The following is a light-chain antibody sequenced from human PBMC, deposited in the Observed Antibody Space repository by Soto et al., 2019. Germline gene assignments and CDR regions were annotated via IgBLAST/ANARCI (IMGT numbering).Light chain of an antibody. CDR3: QQYDITPPNT. Sequence: EIVLTQSPGTLSLSPGEGATLSCRASQIVRITYLAWFQQKPGQAPRLLIYGASTRATGIPDRFSGSGSGTDFTLTISGLEPKDSAVYYCQQYDITPPNTFGGGTKVEV. V-gene: IGKV3-20*01. CDR2: GAS. J-gene: IGKJ4*01. CDR1: QIVRITY.